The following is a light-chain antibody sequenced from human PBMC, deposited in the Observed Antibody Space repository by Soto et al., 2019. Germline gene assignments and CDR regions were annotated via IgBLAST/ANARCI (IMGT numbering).Light chain of an antibody. CDR2: EVS. CDR1: SSDVGGYNY. CDR3: SSYAGTKNVV. Sequence: QSVLTQPPSASGSPGQSVAISCTGTSSDVGGYNYVSWYQHHPGKAPKLMIYEVSKRPSGVPDRFSGSKSGNTASLTVSGLQPEDEADYYCSSYAGTKNVVFGGGTKVTVL. J-gene: IGLJ2*01. V-gene: IGLV2-8*01.